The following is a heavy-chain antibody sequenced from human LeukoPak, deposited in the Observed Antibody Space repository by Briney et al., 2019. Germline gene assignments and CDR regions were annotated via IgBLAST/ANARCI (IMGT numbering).Heavy chain of an antibody. CDR3: TREIGGASDY. Sequence: GSLRLSCTGSGFTFGDYAMSWVRQAPGKGLEWVSFIRSKAYGGTTEYAASVKGRFTISRDDSKSIAYLQMNSLKTEDTAVYYCTREIGGASDYWGQGTLVTVSS. V-gene: IGHV3-49*04. J-gene: IGHJ4*02. CDR1: GFTFGDYA. D-gene: IGHD3-22*01. CDR2: IRSKAYGGTT.